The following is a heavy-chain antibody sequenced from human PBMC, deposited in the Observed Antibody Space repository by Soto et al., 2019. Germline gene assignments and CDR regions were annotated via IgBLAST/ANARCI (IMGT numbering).Heavy chain of an antibody. D-gene: IGHD3-10*01. CDR1: GFTFSSYA. CDR3: AKDLWFGDFHGWFDP. CDR2: ISGSGGST. J-gene: IGHJ5*02. Sequence: GGSLRLSCAASGFTFSSYAMSWVRQAPGKGLEWVSAISGSGGSTYYADSVKGRFTISRDNSKNTLYLQMNSLRAEDTAVYYCAKDLWFGDFHGWFDPWGQGTLVTVSS. V-gene: IGHV3-23*01.